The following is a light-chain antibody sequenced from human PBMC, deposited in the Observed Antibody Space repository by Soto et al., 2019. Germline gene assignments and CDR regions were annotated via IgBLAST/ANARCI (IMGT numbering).Light chain of an antibody. CDR3: RQYNRYATWT. CDR2: KQS. CDR1: QSLXSW. J-gene: IGKJ1*01. Sequence: IQVTQCPSTLSASGGDRATIPCRASQSLXSWLGWDEAKPGKAPKLLTXKQSSLESGVPSRFRGSGSGREFTLTISSLQPDDFATYYCRQYNRYATWTFGQGTKVDIK. V-gene: IGKV1-5*03.